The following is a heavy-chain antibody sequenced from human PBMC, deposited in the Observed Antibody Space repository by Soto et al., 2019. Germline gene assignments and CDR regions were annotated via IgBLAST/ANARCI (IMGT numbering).Heavy chain of an antibody. J-gene: IGHJ4*02. D-gene: IGHD4-17*01. CDR1: GGAVSNKTYY. V-gene: IGHV4-61*01. Sequence: QVQLQESGPGLLKPSETLSLTCSVSGGAVSNKTYYWSWIRQPPGKRLERIGYVYYSGTTNYKPSHNSQVTISVDLSKNQFSLRLSSVTTADTALYYCARTTAVPNTLRSRYFFEYWGQGTLVTVSS. CDR2: VYYSGTT. CDR3: ARTTAVPNTLRSRYFFEY.